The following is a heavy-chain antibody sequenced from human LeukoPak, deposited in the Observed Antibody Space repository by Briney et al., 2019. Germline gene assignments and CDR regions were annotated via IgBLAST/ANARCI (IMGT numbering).Heavy chain of an antibody. Sequence: PGRSLRLSCTASGFTFGDYAMSWFRQAPGKGLEWVGFIRSKAYGGTTEYAASVKGRFTISRDDSKSIAYLQMNSLKTEDTAVYYCIRDGMSGSYSPADYWGQGTLVTVSS. CDR2: IRSKAYGGTT. CDR3: IRDGMSGSYSPADY. V-gene: IGHV3-49*03. J-gene: IGHJ4*02. CDR1: GFTFGDYA. D-gene: IGHD1-26*01.